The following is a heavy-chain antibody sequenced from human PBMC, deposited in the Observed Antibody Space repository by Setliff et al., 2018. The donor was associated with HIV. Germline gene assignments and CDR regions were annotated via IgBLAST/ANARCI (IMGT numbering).Heavy chain of an antibody. CDR3: AKSRAYSSGWDFDY. J-gene: IGHJ4*02. CDR1: GFTFSSYG. Sequence: GSLRLSCAASGFTFSSYGMHWVRQAPGKGLEWVAFIRYDGSNKYYADSVKGRFTISRDNSKNTLYLQMNSLRAEDTAVYYCAKSRAYSSGWDFDYWGQGTLVTVSS. V-gene: IGHV3-30*02. CDR2: IRYDGSNK. D-gene: IGHD6-19*01.